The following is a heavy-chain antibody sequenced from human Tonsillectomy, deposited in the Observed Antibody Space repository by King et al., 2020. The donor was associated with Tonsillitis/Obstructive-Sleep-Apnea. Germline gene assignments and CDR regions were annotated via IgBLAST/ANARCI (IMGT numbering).Heavy chain of an antibody. J-gene: IGHJ5*01. CDR3: ARDPEVKQWLAPWFDS. Sequence: VQLVESGGGVVQPGRFLRLSCAASGFIFSDYAMHWVRQAPGTGLEWVAVISYDGSDKYYADSVKGRFTISRDNSKNTLYLQMKSLRVEDTAVYYCARDPEVKQWLAPWFDSWGQGNLVSVSS. D-gene: IGHD6-19*01. V-gene: IGHV3-30*04. CDR1: GFIFSDYA. CDR2: ISYDGSDK.